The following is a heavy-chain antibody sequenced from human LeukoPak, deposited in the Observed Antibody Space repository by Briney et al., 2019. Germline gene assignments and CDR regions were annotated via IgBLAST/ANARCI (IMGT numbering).Heavy chain of an antibody. CDR3: ARPGIAVAGTPTEFDP. V-gene: IGHV4-39*01. CDR1: GVSISGSSFS. Sequence: SSETLSLTCTVSGVSISGSSFSWGWIRQSPGKGLEWIGSIYYFGNTYYNPSLKSRVTISVDTSKNQFSLNLRSVTAADTAVYYCARPGIAVAGTPTEFDPWGQGTLVTVSS. J-gene: IGHJ5*02. CDR2: IYYFGNT. D-gene: IGHD6-19*01.